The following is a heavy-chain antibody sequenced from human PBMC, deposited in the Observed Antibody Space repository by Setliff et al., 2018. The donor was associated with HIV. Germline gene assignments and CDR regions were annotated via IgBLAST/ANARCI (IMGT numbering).Heavy chain of an antibody. CDR1: GYTFTSYY. J-gene: IGHJ4*02. V-gene: IGHV1-46*01. CDR3: ARTPLHYYDSSGYYFFDY. Sequence: ASVKVSCKASGYTFTSYYMHWVRQAPGQGLEWMGIINPSGGSTSYAQKFQGRVTITRDTSASTAYMELGSLRSEDTAVYYCARTPLHYYDSSGYYFFDYWGQGTLVTVSS. CDR2: INPSGGST. D-gene: IGHD3-22*01.